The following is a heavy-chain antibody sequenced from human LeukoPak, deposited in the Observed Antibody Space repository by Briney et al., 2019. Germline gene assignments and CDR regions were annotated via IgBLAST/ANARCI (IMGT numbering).Heavy chain of an antibody. CDR1: GFTFSSYG. CDR2: IWYDGSNK. CDR3: ARDSVPRGYSYGSPYYFDY. Sequence: GGSLRLSCAASGFTFSSYGMHWVRQAPGKGLEWVAVIWYDGSNKYYADSVKGRFTISRDNSKNTLYLQMNSLRAEDTAVYYCARDSVPRGYSYGSPYYFDYWGQGTLVTVSS. J-gene: IGHJ4*02. V-gene: IGHV3-33*01. D-gene: IGHD5-18*01.